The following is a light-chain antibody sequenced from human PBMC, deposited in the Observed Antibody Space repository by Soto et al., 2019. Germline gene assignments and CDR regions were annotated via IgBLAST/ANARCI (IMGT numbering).Light chain of an antibody. CDR3: RQLNSYPPWT. J-gene: IGKJ1*01. Sequence: QLTQSPSSLSSSLGDSVTITCRASQGISSYLAWYQQKPGKAPKLLIYAAYTLHSGVPSRFRGSGSGTDFTPTISSLQPEDFATYYCRQLNSYPPWTCGQGTKVDIK. CDR2: AAY. CDR1: QGISSY. V-gene: IGKV1-9*01.